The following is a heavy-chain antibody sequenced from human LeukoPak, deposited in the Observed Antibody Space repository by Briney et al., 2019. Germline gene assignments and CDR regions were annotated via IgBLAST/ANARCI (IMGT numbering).Heavy chain of an antibody. D-gene: IGHD1-26*01. CDR2: IHSSGYT. CDR3: TKRQGPTSGSYDYFDP. CDR1: GGSISGNY. Sequence: SETLSLTCTVSGGSISGNYWSWIRQPPGQGLEWFAYIHSSGYTNYNPSLKSRVTISVDTSNNQFSLKVTSVTAADTAMYYCTKRQGPTSGSYDYFDPWGQGALVTVSS. J-gene: IGHJ5*02. V-gene: IGHV4-4*09.